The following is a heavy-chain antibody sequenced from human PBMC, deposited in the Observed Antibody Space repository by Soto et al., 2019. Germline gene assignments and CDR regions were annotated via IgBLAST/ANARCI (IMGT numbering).Heavy chain of an antibody. CDR3: ARVDYGDYGWYFDF. D-gene: IGHD4-17*01. Sequence: EVQLVESGGGLIQPGGSLRLSCAASGFTVTNKYMTWVRQAPGKGLEWVSVIYSGGSTSYADSVKGRFTISRDNSKNILYLQMHSLRAEATAVYYCARVDYGDYGWYFDFWGRGTLVTVSS. J-gene: IGHJ2*01. V-gene: IGHV3-53*01. CDR1: GFTVTNKY. CDR2: IYSGGST.